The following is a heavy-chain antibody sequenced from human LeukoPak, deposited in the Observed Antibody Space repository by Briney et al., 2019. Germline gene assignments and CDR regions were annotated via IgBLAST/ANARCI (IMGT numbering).Heavy chain of an antibody. J-gene: IGHJ4*02. CDR1: GFTFDDYG. CDR3: ARVSRHDCAERYYFDY. CDR2: INWNGGST. D-gene: IGHD2-21*01. V-gene: IGHV3-20*04. Sequence: GGSLRLSCAASGFTFDDYGMSWVRQAPGKGLEWVSSINWNGGSTGYADSVKGRFTISRDNAKNSLYLQMNSLRAEDTALYYCARVSRHDCAERYYFDYWGQGTLVTVSS.